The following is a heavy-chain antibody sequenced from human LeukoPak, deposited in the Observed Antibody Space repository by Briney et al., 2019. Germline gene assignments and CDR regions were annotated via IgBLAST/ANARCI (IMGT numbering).Heavy chain of an antibody. CDR2: ISGSGSSI. D-gene: IGHD3-10*01. Sequence: GGSLRLSCAASGFTFSSYSMNWVRQAPGKGLEWVSYISGSGSSIYYADSVKGRFTISRDNSKNTVYLQMKSLRAEDTAVYFCARERSYYYYYMDVWGKGTTVTVSS. J-gene: IGHJ6*03. CDR1: GFTFSSYS. V-gene: IGHV3-48*01. CDR3: ARERSYYYYYMDV.